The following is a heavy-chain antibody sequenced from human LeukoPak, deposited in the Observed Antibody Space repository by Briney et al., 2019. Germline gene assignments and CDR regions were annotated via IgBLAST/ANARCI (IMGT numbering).Heavy chain of an antibody. CDR3: ARMTTQGDY. V-gene: IGHV4-38-2*02. J-gene: IGHJ4*02. CDR2: IYHSGST. D-gene: IGHD4-11*01. CDR1: GYSISSGYY. Sequence: SETLSLTCTVSGYSISSGYYWGWIRQPPGKGLEWIGSIYHSGSTYYNPSLKSRVTISVGTSKNQFSLKLSSVTAADTAVYYCARMTTQGDYWGQGTLVTVSS.